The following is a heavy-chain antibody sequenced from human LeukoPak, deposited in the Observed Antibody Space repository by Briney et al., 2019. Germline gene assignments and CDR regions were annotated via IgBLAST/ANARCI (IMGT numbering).Heavy chain of an antibody. V-gene: IGHV1-46*01. CDR1: GYTFTSYY. J-gene: IGHJ4*02. CDR3: ARENSSGWYRGLLDY. CDR2: INPSGGST. D-gene: IGHD6-19*01. Sequence: GASVNVSCKASGYTFTSYYRHWVRQAPGQGLEWMGIINPSGGSTSYAQKFQGRVTMTRDTSTSTVYMELSSLRSEDTAVYYCARENSSGWYRGLLDYWGQGTLVTVSS.